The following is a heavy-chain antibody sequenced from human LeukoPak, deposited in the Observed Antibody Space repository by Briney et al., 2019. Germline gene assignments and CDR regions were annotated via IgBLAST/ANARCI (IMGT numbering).Heavy chain of an antibody. D-gene: IGHD6-19*01. V-gene: IGHV1-46*01. J-gene: IGHJ4*02. CDR3: ARDAPYSSGWYGLHY. Sequence: ASVKVSCKASGYTFTSYHMHWVRQAPGQGLDWMGIINPSAGITTYAQKFQGRVAMTKDTSTSTVYMELSSLRSEDTAVYYCARDAPYSSGWYGLHYWGQGTLVTVSS. CDR2: INPSAGIT. CDR1: GYTFTSYH.